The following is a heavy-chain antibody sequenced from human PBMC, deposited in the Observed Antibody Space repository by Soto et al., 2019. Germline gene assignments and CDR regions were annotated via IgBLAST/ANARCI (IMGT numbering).Heavy chain of an antibody. D-gene: IGHD1-26*01. V-gene: IGHV1-2*02. CDR2: INPRSGDT. CDR1: GYTFTGYF. Sequence: QVQLVQSGAEGKKPGASVKVSCKASGYTFTGYFIHWVRQAPGQGLEWMGWINPRSGDTNYAQNFQGRVTMTRDTSITTAYMELSTLRSDDTAVYYCAKGWEVIMGAHYWGQGTLITVSS. J-gene: IGHJ4*02. CDR3: AKGWEVIMGAHY.